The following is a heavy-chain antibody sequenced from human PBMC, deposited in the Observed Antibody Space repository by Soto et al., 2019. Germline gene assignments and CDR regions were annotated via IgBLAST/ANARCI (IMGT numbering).Heavy chain of an antibody. D-gene: IGHD3-22*01. Sequence: PGESLKISCKGSGYSFTSYWIGWVRQMPGKGLEWMGIIYPGDSDTRYSPSFQGQVTISADKSISTAYLQWSSLKASDTAMYYCARLLSNPMIVVTYYGMDVWGQGTTVTVSS. J-gene: IGHJ6*02. V-gene: IGHV5-51*01. CDR1: GYSFTSYW. CDR3: ARLLSNPMIVVTYYGMDV. CDR2: IYPGDSDT.